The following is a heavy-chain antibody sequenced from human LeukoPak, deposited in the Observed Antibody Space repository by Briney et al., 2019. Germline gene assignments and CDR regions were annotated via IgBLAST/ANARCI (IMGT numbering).Heavy chain of an antibody. J-gene: IGHJ1*01. CDR2: IFGGGGT. V-gene: IGHV3-53*05. CDR1: GFTVSSNY. D-gene: IGHD6-19*01. CDR3: AREEIAVVGTGYFQH. Sequence: GGSLRLSCAAFGFTVSSNYMSWVRQAPGKGLEWVSVIFGGGGTYYGDSVRGRFTISRDNSENTLYLQMNSLRAEDTAVYYCAREEIAVVGTGYFQHWGQGTLVTVSS.